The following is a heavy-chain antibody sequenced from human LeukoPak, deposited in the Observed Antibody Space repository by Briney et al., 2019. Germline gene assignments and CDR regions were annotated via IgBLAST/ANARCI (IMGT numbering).Heavy chain of an antibody. CDR2: IYTSGST. D-gene: IGHD3-22*01. Sequence: PSETLPLTCTVSGGSISSGSYYWSWIRQPAGKGLEWIGRIYTSGSTNYNPSLKSRVTISVDTSKNQFSLKLSSVTAADTAVYYCARDQDIYDSSGTAPAFDIWGQGTMVTVSS. CDR1: GGSISSGSYY. CDR3: ARDQDIYDSSGTAPAFDI. J-gene: IGHJ3*02. V-gene: IGHV4-61*02.